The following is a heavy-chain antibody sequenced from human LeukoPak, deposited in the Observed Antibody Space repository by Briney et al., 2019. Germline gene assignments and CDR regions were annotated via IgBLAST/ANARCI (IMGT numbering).Heavy chain of an antibody. J-gene: IGHJ4*02. CDR3: ARWTWGNFDY. D-gene: IGHD3-16*01. V-gene: IGHV4-59*01. CDR2: IYYSGST. CDR1: GGSISSYY. Sequence: SETLSLTCTASGGSISSYYWSWIRQPPGKGLEWIGYIYYSGSTNYNPSLKSRVTISVDTSKNQFSLKLSSVTAADTAVYYCARWTWGNFDYWGQGTLVTVSS.